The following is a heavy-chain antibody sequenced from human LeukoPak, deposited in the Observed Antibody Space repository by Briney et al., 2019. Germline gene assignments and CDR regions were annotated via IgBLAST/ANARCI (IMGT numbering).Heavy chain of an antibody. Sequence: GGSLRLSCAASGFTFTISGMHWVRQAPGEGLEWVAFIGRDATTKYYADSVKGRFTISGDSSYHTAFLQTNSLRADDTAIYYCAKDGEWTFDIWGQGTMVTVSS. J-gene: IGHJ3*02. CDR1: GFTFTISG. CDR3: AKDGEWTFDI. CDR2: IGRDATTK. D-gene: IGHD3-3*01. V-gene: IGHV3-30*02.